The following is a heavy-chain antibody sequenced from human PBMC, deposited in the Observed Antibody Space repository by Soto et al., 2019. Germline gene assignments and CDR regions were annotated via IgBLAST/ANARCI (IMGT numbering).Heavy chain of an antibody. V-gene: IGHV1-18*04. CDR2: ISGYDGNA. J-gene: IGHJ3*01. Sequence: GASVKVSCKASGYSFASYGLTWVRQAPGQGPEWMGWISGYDGNANYAQKFQGRVTMTTDTSTSTAHLELRSLRSDDTAMYYCARDPVDDLVQGSFDLWGQGTMVTVSS. CDR3: ARDPVDDLVQGSFDL. CDR1: GYSFASYG. D-gene: IGHD3-10*01.